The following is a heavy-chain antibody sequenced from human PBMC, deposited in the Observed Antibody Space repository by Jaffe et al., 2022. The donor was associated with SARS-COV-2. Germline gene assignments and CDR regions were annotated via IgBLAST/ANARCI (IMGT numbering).Heavy chain of an antibody. Sequence: EVQLVESGGGLVQPGRSLRLSCAASGFTFDDYAMHWVRQAPGKGLEWVSGISWNSGSIGYADSVKGRFTISRDNAKNSLYLQMNSLRAEDTALYYCAKGLPATVTSVGEPGGYYYGMDVWGQGTTVTVSS. CDR1: GFTFDDYA. D-gene: IGHD4-17*01. J-gene: IGHJ6*02. CDR2: ISWNSGSI. V-gene: IGHV3-9*01. CDR3: AKGLPATVTSVGEPGGYYYGMDV.